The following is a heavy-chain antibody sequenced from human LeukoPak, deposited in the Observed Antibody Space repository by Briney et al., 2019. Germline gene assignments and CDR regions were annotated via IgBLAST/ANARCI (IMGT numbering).Heavy chain of an antibody. V-gene: IGHV3-21*04. J-gene: IGHJ4*02. CDR2: ISSSSSYI. D-gene: IGHD3-9*01. Sequence: PGGSLRLSCAASGFTFSSYSMNWVRQAPGKGLEWVSSISSSSSYIYYADSVKGRFTISRDNAKNSLYLQMNSLRAEDTAVYYCATGDFDWLLGYFDYWGQGTLVTVSS. CDR3: ATGDFDWLLGYFDY. CDR1: GFTFSSYS.